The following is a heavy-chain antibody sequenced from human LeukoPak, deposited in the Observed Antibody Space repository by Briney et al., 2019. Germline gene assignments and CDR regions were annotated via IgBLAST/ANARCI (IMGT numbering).Heavy chain of an antibody. Sequence: PGGSLRLSCVASGFXVSSKYMSWVRQTPGKGLQWVALIYSRGDSYTADSVKGRFTISRDDSENTLHLQMDSLRAEDTAVYYCATGYYFGSGSYGYLDYWGQGTLVTVSS. V-gene: IGHV3-53*01. J-gene: IGHJ4*02. CDR2: IYSRGDS. CDR1: GFXVSSKY. CDR3: ATGYYFGSGSYGYLDY. D-gene: IGHD3-10*01.